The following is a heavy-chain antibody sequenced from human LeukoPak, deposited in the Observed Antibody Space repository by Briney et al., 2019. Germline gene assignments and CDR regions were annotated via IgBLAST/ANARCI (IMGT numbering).Heavy chain of an antibody. D-gene: IGHD5-18*01. J-gene: IGHJ4*02. CDR3: ARVRGYSYGIFDY. V-gene: IGHV1-3*01. CDR1: GYTFTSYA. CDR2: INAGNGNT. Sequence: ASVKVSCKASGYTFTSYAMHWVRQAPGQRLEWMGWINAGNGNTKYSQKFQGRVTITRDTSASTAYMELSSLRSEDTAVYYCARVRGYSYGIFDYWGQGTPVTVSS.